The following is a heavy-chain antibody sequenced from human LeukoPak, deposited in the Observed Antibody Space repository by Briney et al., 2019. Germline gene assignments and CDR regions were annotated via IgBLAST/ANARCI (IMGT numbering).Heavy chain of an antibody. CDR1: GFNFSKPW. J-gene: IGHJ4*02. Sequence: GALRLSCAASGFNFSKPWINWVPQAPRKGLEWVCRIKSKTDGGTTDYAAPVKGRFTISRDDSKNTLYLQMNSLKTEDTAVYYCTTERDGYNRPNDYWGQGTLVTVSS. V-gene: IGHV3-15*01. CDR3: TTERDGYNRPNDY. CDR2: IKSKTDGGTT. D-gene: IGHD5-24*01.